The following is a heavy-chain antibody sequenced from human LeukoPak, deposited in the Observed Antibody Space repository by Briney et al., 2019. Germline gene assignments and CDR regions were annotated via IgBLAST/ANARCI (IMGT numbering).Heavy chain of an antibody. V-gene: IGHV3-23*01. D-gene: IGHD1-1*01. CDR2: ISGSGDST. Sequence: GGSLRLSCAASGFTFSNYAMSWVRQAPGKGLEWVSSISGSGDSTYYADSVKGRFTISRDNSKNTLYLQMNSLRAEDTATYYCAKDKNWSPHYFDYWGQGTLVTVSS. CDR1: GFTFSNYA. J-gene: IGHJ4*02. CDR3: AKDKNWSPHYFDY.